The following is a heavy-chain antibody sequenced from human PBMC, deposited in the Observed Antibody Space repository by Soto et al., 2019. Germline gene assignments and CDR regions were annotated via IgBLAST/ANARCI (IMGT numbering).Heavy chain of an antibody. CDR2: IYHSGST. CDR1: GGSISSSNW. J-gene: IGHJ4*02. CDR3: ARDLLVDYGDYIDY. Sequence: SETLSLTCAVSGGSISSSNWWSWVRQPPGKGLEWIGEIYHSGSTNYNPSLKSRVTISVDKSKNQFSLKLSSVTAADTAVYYCARDLLVDYGDYIDYWGQGTLVTVSS. V-gene: IGHV4-4*02. D-gene: IGHD4-17*01.